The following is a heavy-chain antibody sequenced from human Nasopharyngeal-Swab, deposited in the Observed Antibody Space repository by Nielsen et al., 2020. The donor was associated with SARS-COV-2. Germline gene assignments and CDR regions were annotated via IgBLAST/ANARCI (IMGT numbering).Heavy chain of an antibody. CDR2: ISNDGSDK. CDR3: ARADRGGSYFSQYYYYMDV. CDR1: GFTFSSYA. Sequence: GGSLRLSCATSGFTFSSYAMHWVRQAPGKGLEWVAVISNDGSDKFYADSMKGRFSISRDTSRSAVYLQMNSLRAEDTALYYCARADRGGSYFSQYYYYMDVCGTGTTVTVSS. V-gene: IGHV3-30*03. J-gene: IGHJ6*03. D-gene: IGHD1-26*01.